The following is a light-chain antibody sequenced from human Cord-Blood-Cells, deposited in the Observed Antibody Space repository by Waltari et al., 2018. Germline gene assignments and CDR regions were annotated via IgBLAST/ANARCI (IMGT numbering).Light chain of an antibody. CDR2: DAS. CDR1: QSVSSY. Sequence: EIVLTQSPATLSLSPVERATLTCRASQSVSSYLAWYQQKPGQAPRLLIYDASNRATGIPARFSGSWSGTDFTLTISSLEPEDFAVYYCQQRSNWQTFGQGTKVEIK. V-gene: IGKV3-11*01. CDR3: QQRSNWQT. J-gene: IGKJ1*01.